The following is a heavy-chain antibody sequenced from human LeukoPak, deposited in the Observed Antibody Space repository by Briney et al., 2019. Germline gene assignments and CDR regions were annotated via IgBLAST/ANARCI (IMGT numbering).Heavy chain of an antibody. Sequence: ASVKVSCKASGYTFTGYYMHWVRQAPGQGLEWMGWINPNSGGTNYAQKFQGRVTMTRDTSISTACMELSRLRSDDTAVYYCARVPLYYDFWSGYYKDGVNPFDYWGQGTLVTVSS. CDR3: ARVPLYYDFWSGYYKDGVNPFDY. J-gene: IGHJ4*02. D-gene: IGHD3-3*01. CDR1: GYTFTGYY. V-gene: IGHV1-2*02. CDR2: INPNSGGT.